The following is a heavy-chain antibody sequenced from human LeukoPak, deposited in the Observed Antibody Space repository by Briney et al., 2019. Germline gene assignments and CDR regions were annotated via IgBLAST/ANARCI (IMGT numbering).Heavy chain of an antibody. V-gene: IGHV1-46*01. J-gene: IGHJ4*02. CDR1: GYTFTSYD. CDR3: ATDLTMVRGVTTDY. Sequence: ASVKVSCKASGYTFTSYDINWVRQATGQGLEWMGIINPSGGSTSYAQKFQGRVTMTRDTSTSTVYMELSSLRSEDTAVYYCATDLTMVRGVTTDYWGQGTLVTVSS. CDR2: INPSGGST. D-gene: IGHD3-10*01.